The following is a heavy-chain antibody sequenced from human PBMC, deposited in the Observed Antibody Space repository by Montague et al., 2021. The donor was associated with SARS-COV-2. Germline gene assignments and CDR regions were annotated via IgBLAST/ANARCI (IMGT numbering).Heavy chain of an antibody. Sequence: VKPTQTLTLTCTFSGFSLTTRTVGVGWIRQPPGKALEWLALIYSNDDKRYSPSLQNRLTITKDTSKNQVVLRMTNTDPVDTATYYCAHLIRYYDIFTGIPFDYWGQGILVAVSS. V-gene: IGHV2-5*01. CDR1: GFSLTTRTVG. CDR2: IYSNDDK. CDR3: AHLIRYYDIFTGIPFDY. D-gene: IGHD3-9*01. J-gene: IGHJ4*02.